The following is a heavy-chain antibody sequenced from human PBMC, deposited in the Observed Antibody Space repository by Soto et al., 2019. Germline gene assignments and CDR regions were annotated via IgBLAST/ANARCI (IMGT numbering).Heavy chain of an antibody. Sequence: PGGSLRLSCAASGSTFSGSAVYWVRQASGKGLEWVGRIKRKGNTYTAAYAASVNGRFIISRDDSENTAYLQMNSLKTEDTAVYYCAATLEYSTSGLNYWGQGTLVTVSS. CDR3: AATLEYSTSGLNY. CDR2: IKRKGNTYTA. D-gene: IGHD6-6*01. CDR1: GSTFSGSA. V-gene: IGHV3-73*01. J-gene: IGHJ4*02.